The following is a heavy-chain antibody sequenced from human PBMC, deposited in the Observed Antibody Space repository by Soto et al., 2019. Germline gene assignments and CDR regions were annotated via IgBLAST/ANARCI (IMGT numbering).Heavy chain of an antibody. CDR2: VSPYTDDP. CDR3: ARVIPGAEAWFHP. CDR1: GNTFTNFG. Sequence: QGQLVQSGVEVKKPGASVKVSCSASGNTFTNFGVTWVRQAPGQGLEWMGWVSPYTDDPSYAQKFQGRVTMTIDTSTSTAYLHLRSLTSDDTGVYYCARVIPGAEAWFHPWGQGTLVTVSS. V-gene: IGHV1-18*01. D-gene: IGHD2-2*01. J-gene: IGHJ5*02.